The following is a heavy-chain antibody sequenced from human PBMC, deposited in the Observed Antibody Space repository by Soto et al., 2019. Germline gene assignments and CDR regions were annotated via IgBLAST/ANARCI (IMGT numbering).Heavy chain of an antibody. CDR2: ISGSGGST. D-gene: IGHD3-22*01. V-gene: IGHV3-23*01. CDR3: AKADYYDSSGYYNFDY. J-gene: IGHJ4*02. Sequence: GGSLRLSCAASGFTFSSYAMIWVRQAPGKGLEWVSAISGSGGSTYYADSVKGRFTISRDNSKNTLYLQMNSLRAEDTAVYYCAKADYYDSSGYYNFDYWGQGTLVTVSS. CDR1: GFTFSSYA.